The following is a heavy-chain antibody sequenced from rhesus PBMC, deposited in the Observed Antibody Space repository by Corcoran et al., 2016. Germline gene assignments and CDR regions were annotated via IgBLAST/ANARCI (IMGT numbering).Heavy chain of an antibody. J-gene: IGHJ4*01. CDR2: IYGSGGGT. Sequence: QVQLQESGPGLVKPSETLSLTCAVSGGSFSSYWWSWIRQPPGQGLEWIGYIYGSGGGTNYNPSLKNRVTISIDTSKNQFSLKLSSVTAADTAVYYCARAGYSSGWYYFDYWGQGVLVTVSS. CDR1: GGSFSSYW. D-gene: IGHD6-31*01. CDR3: ARAGYSSGWYYFDY. V-gene: IGHV4-106*01.